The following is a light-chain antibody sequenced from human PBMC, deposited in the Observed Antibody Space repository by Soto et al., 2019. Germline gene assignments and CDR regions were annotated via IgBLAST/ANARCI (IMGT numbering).Light chain of an antibody. Sequence: EIVMTQSPATLSVSPGERATLSCRASQSVSSNLSWYQQKPGQAPRLLIYGASTRATGIPARFSGSGSGTEFTLTISSLQSEDFAVYYCQQYNQWPPITFGQGTRLEI. J-gene: IGKJ5*01. CDR3: QQYNQWPPIT. V-gene: IGKV3-15*01. CDR1: QSVSSN. CDR2: GAS.